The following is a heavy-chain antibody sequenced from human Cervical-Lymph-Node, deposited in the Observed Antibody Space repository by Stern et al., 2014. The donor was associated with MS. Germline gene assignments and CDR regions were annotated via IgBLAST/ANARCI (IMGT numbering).Heavy chain of an antibody. J-gene: IGHJ5*01. D-gene: IGHD5-12*01. CDR3: ARVNSGYNWFDY. CDR1: GGSISNTNW. Sequence: QVQLQESGPGLVKPSGTLSLTCAVSGGSISNTNWWGWVRQTPGMGLEWIGGIYHSGTTNFRPSLKSRVTMLVDNSKNQFSLASKSVTAADTAIYYCARVNSGYNWFDYWGQGTLVTVSS. CDR2: IYHSGTT. V-gene: IGHV4-4*02.